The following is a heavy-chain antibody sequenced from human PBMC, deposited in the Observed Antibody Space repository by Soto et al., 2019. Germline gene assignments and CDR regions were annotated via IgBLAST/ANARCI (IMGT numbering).Heavy chain of an antibody. Sequence: QVQLWQSGPGLVKPSGTLSLTCTVSGASISSNNWWTWVRQSPGKGLEWIGKISQSGRANYNPSLGGRGRISIDKSKHLLSLKVNYVNAADTAMYYCARIQDGDALDIWGQVTVVTVSS. J-gene: IGHJ3*02. V-gene: IGHV4-4*02. CDR3: ARIQDGDALDI. CDR2: ISQSGRA. CDR1: GASISSNNW.